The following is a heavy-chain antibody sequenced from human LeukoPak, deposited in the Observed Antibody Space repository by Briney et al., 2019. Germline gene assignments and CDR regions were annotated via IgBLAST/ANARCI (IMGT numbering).Heavy chain of an antibody. CDR3: ARAPDYYDSSGYYYNWFDP. J-gene: IGHJ5*02. Sequence: SVKVSCKASGGTFSSYAISWVRQAPGQGLEWMGRIIPILGIANYAQKFQGRVTITADKSTSTAYMELSRLRSDDTAVYYCARAPDYYDSSGYYYNWFDPWGQGTLVTVSS. CDR2: IIPILGIA. CDR1: GGTFSSYA. V-gene: IGHV1-69*04. D-gene: IGHD3-22*01.